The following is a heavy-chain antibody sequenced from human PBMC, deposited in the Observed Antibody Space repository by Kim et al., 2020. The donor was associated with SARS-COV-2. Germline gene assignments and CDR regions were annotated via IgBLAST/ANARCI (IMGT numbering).Heavy chain of an antibody. CDR1: GFTFSIYA. J-gene: IGHJ6*02. CDR2: ISASGDIT. D-gene: IGHD3-16*01. Sequence: GGSLRLSCVASGFTFSIYAMTWVRQAPGKGLEWVSVISASGDITYYADSVKGRFTISRDNSKNTLYLQMNSLRADDTAVYYCANRGGGATGYYYYGMDVCGQGTTVTVSS. V-gene: IGHV3-23*01. CDR3: ANRGGGATGYYYYGMDV.